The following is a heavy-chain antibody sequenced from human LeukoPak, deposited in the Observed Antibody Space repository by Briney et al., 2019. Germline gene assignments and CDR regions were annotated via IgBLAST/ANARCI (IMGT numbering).Heavy chain of an antibody. CDR3: AKRGSYFGGFDY. Sequence: PGGSLRLSCAASGFTFSNYDVSWVRQAPGKGLEWVSGISASGGSTNYADSVKGRFTISRDNSKNTLYLQMNSLRAEDTAVYYCAKRGSYFGGFDYWGQGTLVTVSS. J-gene: IGHJ4*02. CDR2: ISASGGST. D-gene: IGHD3-10*01. CDR1: GFTFSNYD. V-gene: IGHV3-23*01.